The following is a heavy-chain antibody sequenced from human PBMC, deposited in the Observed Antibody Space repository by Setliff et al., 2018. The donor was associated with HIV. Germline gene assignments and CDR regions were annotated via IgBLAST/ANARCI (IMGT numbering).Heavy chain of an antibody. CDR1: GYTLTDLS. V-gene: IGHV1-24*01. D-gene: IGHD6-19*01. CDR3: TTLKEQWLAEGGFDY. J-gene: IGHJ4*02. CDR2: FDPEDGDT. Sequence: ASVKVSCKVYGYTLTDLSMHWVRQVPGKGLEWMGRFDPEDGDTIYAEKFQGRVAMTEDTSTDRAYLELGSLGSEDTAVYYCTTLKEQWLAEGGFDYWGQGTLVTVSS.